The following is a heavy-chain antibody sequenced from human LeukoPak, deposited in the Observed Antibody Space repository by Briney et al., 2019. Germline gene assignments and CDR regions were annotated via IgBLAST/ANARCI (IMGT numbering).Heavy chain of an antibody. CDR3: ARVGGYNWNDARYYYYMDV. J-gene: IGHJ6*03. V-gene: IGHV1-18*01. D-gene: IGHD1-1*01. CDR2: ISAYNGNT. Sequence: ASVKVSCKASGYTFINHGINWVRQAPGQGLEWMGWISAYNGNTNYAQKLQGRVTMTTDTSTSTAYMELRSLRSDDTAVYYCARVGGYNWNDARYYYYMDVWGKGTTVTVSS. CDR1: GYTFINHG.